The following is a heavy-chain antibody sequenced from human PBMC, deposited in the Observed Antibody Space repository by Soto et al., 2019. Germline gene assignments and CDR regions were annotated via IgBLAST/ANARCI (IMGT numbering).Heavy chain of an antibody. J-gene: IGHJ6*02. CDR3: ARGGEDYRNYGLGGYYYYGMDV. V-gene: IGHV1-2*02. CDR2: INPNSGGT. D-gene: IGHD4-4*01. Sequence: GASVKVSCKASGYTFTGYYMHWVRQAPGQGLEWMGWINPNSGGTNYAQKFQDRVTMTRDTSISTAYMELSRLRSDDTAVYYCARGGEDYRNYGLGGYYYYGMDVWGQGTTVTVSS. CDR1: GYTFTGYY.